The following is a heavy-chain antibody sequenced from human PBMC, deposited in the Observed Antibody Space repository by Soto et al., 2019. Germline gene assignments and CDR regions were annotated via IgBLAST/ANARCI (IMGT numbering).Heavy chain of an antibody. CDR1: GGTFSSYA. CDR3: AREGTNGDIDY. V-gene: IGHV1-69*01. CDR2: IIPIFGTA. D-gene: IGHD2-8*01. Sequence: RVSCKAAGGTFSSYAISWVRQAPGQGLEWMGGIIPIFGTANYAQKFQGRVTITADESTSTAYMELRSLRSDDTAVYYCAREGTNGDIDYWGQGTLVTVSS. J-gene: IGHJ4*02.